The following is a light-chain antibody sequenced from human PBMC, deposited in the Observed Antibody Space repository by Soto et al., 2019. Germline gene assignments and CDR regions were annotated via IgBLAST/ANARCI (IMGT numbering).Light chain of an antibody. CDR3: QQATSFPFT. CDR2: AAS. J-gene: IGKJ3*01. V-gene: IGKV1-12*01. Sequence: DIQMTQSPSSVSASVGDRVTITCRASQGISSWLAWHQQKPGKAPKLLIYAASSLQSGVPSRFSGSGSGTDFTLTISSLQPEDFATYYCQQATSFPFTFGPGTKVDIK. CDR1: QGISSW.